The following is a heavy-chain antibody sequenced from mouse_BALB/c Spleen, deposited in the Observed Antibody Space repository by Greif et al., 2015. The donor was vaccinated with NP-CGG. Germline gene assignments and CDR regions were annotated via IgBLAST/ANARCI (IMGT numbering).Heavy chain of an antibody. CDR1: GFTFSSFG. J-gene: IGHJ4*01. V-gene: IGHV5-17*02. D-gene: IGHD2-1*01. CDR2: ISSGSSTI. CDR3: ARNYEAMDY. Sequence: EVKLLESGGGLVQPGGSRKLSCAASGFTFSSFGMHWVRQAPEKGLEWVAYISSGSSTIYYADTVKGRFTISRDNPKNTLFLQMTSLRSEDTAMYYCARNYEAMDYWGQGTSVTVSS.